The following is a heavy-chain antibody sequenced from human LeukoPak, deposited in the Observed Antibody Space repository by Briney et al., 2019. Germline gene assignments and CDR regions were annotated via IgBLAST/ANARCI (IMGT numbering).Heavy chain of an antibody. CDR2: ISAYNGDT. V-gene: IGHV1-18*04. CDR3: TRETHLYADYSTFFDY. D-gene: IGHD4-17*01. J-gene: IGHJ4*02. Sequence: ASVKVSCKASGYTFPNYGISWVRQAPGQGLEWMGWISAYNGDTNFAQKFQGRLSMTRDTSTNTASMELSSLRSDDTAVYYCTRETHLYADYSTFFDYWGQGTLVTVSS. CDR1: GYTFPNYG.